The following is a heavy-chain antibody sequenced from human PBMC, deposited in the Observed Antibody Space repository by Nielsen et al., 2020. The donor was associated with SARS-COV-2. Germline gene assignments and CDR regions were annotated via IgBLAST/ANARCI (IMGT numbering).Heavy chain of an antibody. CDR2: IYASGST. J-gene: IGHJ4*02. Sequence: SETLSLTCTVSGGSISSGDYYWSWIRQPAGRGLEWIGHIYASGSTIYNPSLKSRASISIDTSKNQFSLKVTSVTAADTAVYYCARDIAAGVVDYWGQGTLVTVSS. CDR3: ARDIAAGVVDY. D-gene: IGHD6-13*01. V-gene: IGHV4-61*09. CDR1: GGSISSGDYY.